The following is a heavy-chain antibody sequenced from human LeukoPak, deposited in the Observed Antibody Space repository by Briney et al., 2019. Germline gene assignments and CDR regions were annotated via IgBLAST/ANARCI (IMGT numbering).Heavy chain of an antibody. CDR2: INPSGGST. CDR3: ARASPRYCSSTSCYAPYYYYGMDV. CDR1: GYTFTSYY. J-gene: IGHJ6*02. V-gene: IGHV1-46*01. Sequence: ASVKVSCKASGYTFTSYYMHWVRQAPGQGLEWMGLINPSGGSTSYAQKFQGRVTMTRDTSTSTVYMELSSLRSEDTAVYYCARASPRYCSSTSCYAPYYYYGMDVWGQGTTVTVSS. D-gene: IGHD2-2*01.